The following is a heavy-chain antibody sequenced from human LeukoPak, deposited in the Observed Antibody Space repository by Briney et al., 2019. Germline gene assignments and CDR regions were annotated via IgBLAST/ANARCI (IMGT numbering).Heavy chain of an antibody. CDR2: ISGSGGST. J-gene: IGHJ3*02. CDR1: GFTFSSYG. Sequence: GGSLRLSCAASGFTFSSYGMSWVRQAPGKGLEWVSAISGSGGSTYYADSVKGRFTISRDNSKNTLYLQMNSLRAEDTAVYYCGTDRKGGSYYGAFDIWGQGTMVTVSS. CDR3: GTDRKGGSYYGAFDI. V-gene: IGHV3-23*01. D-gene: IGHD1-26*01.